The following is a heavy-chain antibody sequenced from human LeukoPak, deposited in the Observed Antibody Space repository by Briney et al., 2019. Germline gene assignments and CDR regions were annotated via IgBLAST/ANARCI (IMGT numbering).Heavy chain of an antibody. D-gene: IGHD5-18*01. CDR1: GGSISMYY. Sequence: PSETLSLTCTVPGGSISMYYWSWIWQPPGKGVEWIGYIYYSGSTNYYPSLRIRVTMSVDTSKIQFSLKLSSVNAADTSVYYCARAEVNTADFDYWGQGTLVTVSS. J-gene: IGHJ4*02. CDR2: IYYSGST. CDR3: ARAEVNTADFDY. V-gene: IGHV4-59*12.